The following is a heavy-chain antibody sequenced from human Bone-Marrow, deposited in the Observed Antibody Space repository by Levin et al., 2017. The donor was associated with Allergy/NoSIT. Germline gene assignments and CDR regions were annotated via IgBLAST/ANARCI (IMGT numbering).Heavy chain of an antibody. CDR3: TNGLSGEAF. J-gene: IGHJ4*02. CDR2: IRPDGTGT. V-gene: IGHV3-74*01. Sequence: AGGSLRLSCVASGFTFSNFWMHWVRQVPGKGLMFVSTIRPDGTGTNYVDSVRGRFTTSRDNSKNTVLLEMNNVRAEDTGLYYCTNGLSGEAFWGRGTLVTVSS. D-gene: IGHD1-26*01. CDR1: GFTFSNFW.